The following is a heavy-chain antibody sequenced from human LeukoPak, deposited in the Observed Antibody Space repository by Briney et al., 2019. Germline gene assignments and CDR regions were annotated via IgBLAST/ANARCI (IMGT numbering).Heavy chain of an antibody. CDR2: IYYSGST. CDR3: ARGSGLMVVTAIANWFDA. D-gene: IGHD2-21*02. V-gene: IGHV4-39*07. CDR1: GGSISSSSYY. Sequence: SETLSITCTVSGGSISSSSYYWGWIRQPPGKGLEWIGSIYYSGSTNYNPSLKSRLTISVDTSKNQFSLKMRSVTAADTAMYYCARGSGLMVVTAIANWFDAWGQGTLVTVSS. J-gene: IGHJ5*02.